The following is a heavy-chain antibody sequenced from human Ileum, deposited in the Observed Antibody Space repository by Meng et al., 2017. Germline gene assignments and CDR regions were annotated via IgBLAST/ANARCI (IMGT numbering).Heavy chain of an antibody. V-gene: IGHV1-69*06. CDR3: ARLGDGTTSGNFRRFDP. CDR2: IIPIFGTA. CDR1: GGTFSSYA. D-gene: IGHD1-7*01. J-gene: IGHJ5*02. Sequence: SVKVSCKASGGTFSSYAISWVRQAPGQGLEWMGGIIPIFGTANYAQKFQGRVTITADKSTSTAYMELSSLRSEDTAVYYCARLGDGTTSGNFRRFDPWGQGTLVTVSS.